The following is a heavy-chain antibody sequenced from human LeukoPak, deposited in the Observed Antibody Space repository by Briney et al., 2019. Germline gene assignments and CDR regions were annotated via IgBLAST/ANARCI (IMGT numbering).Heavy chain of an antibody. CDR2: ISSGTSYI. D-gene: IGHD5-12*01. CDR3: ARGEDSGYESDAAIDI. CDR1: GFTFSSYA. V-gene: IGHV3-21*06. J-gene: IGHJ3*02. Sequence: GGSLRLSCAASGFTFSSYAMSWVRQAPGKGLEWVSSISSGTSYIYSADSVKGRFTISRDNAKNSLYLQMNSLRAEDTAVYYCARGEDSGYESDAAIDIWGQGTMVTVSS.